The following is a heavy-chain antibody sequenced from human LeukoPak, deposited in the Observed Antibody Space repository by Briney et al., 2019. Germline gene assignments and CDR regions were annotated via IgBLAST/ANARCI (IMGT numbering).Heavy chain of an antibody. CDR1: GVSISTYD. J-gene: IGHJ4*02. Sequence: PSETLSLTCTASGVSISTYDWSWIRQPPGKGLEWIGYIYYSGNTNYNPSLKSRVTISIDTSKSQFSLKLTSVTAADTAVYYCARLPTVTTMVYWGQGTLVTVSS. CDR2: IYYSGNT. CDR3: ARLPTVTTMVY. D-gene: IGHD4-17*01. V-gene: IGHV4-59*08.